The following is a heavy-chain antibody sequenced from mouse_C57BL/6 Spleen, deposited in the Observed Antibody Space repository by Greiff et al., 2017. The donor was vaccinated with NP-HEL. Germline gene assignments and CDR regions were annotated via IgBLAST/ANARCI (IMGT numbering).Heavy chain of an antibody. J-gene: IGHJ2*01. CDR1: GYSFTGYY. CDR2: INPSTGGT. CDR3: ARNYGSSYVYFDY. V-gene: IGHV1-42*01. D-gene: IGHD1-1*01. Sequence: EVKLQESGPELVKPGASVKISCKASGYSFTGYYMNWVKQSPEKSLEWIGEINPSTGGTTYNQKFKAKATLTVDKSSSTAYMQLKSLTSEDSAVYYCARNYGSSYVYFDYWGQGTTLTVSS.